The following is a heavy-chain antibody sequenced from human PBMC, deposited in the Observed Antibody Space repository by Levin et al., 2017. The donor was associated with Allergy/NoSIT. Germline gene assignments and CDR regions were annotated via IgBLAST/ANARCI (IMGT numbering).Heavy chain of an antibody. CDR2: INHSGST. V-gene: IGHV4-34*01. CDR1: GGSFSGYY. D-gene: IGHD5-12*01. Sequence: ASETLSLTCAVYGGSFSGYYWSWIRQPPGKGLEWIGEINHSGSTNYNPSLKSRVTISVDTSKNQFSLKLSSVTAADTAVYYCARGRGGYYRVPQGKYNWFDPWGQGTLVTVSS. J-gene: IGHJ5*02. CDR3: ARGRGGYYRVPQGKYNWFDP.